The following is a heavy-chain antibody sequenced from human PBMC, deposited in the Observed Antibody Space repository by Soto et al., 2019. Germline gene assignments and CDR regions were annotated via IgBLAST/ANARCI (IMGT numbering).Heavy chain of an antibody. J-gene: IGHJ6*02. V-gene: IGHV1-46*01. CDR2: INPSGGST. CDR1: GYTFTSYY. D-gene: IGHD3-10*01. Sequence: ASVKVSCKASGYTFTSYYMHWVRQAPGQGLEWMGIINPSGGSTSYAQKFQGRVTMTRDTSTSTVYMELSSLRSEDTAVYYCARDFGESVLWFENYVMDGWGQGTTVTVSS. CDR3: ARDFGESVLWFENYVMDG.